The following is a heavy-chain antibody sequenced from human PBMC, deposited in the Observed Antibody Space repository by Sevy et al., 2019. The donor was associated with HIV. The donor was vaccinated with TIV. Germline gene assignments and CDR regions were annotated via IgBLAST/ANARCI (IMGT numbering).Heavy chain of an antibody. CDR2: FDPEDGET. Sequence: ASVKVSCKVSGYTLTKLSMHWVRQAPGKGLEWMERFDPEDGETIFAQKFQGRVTMTEDTSTDIAYMELSSLRSEDTAVYAYAAARQYYEDSSGYLDYWGQGTLVTVSS. CDR3: AAARQYYEDSSGYLDY. CDR1: GYTLTKLS. V-gene: IGHV1-24*01. J-gene: IGHJ4*02. D-gene: IGHD3-22*01.